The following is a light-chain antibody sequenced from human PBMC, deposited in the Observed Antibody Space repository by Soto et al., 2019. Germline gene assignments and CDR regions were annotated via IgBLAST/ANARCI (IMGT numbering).Light chain of an antibody. CDR3: QSYDSSLSGSV. CDR1: SSTIGAGYD. V-gene: IGLV1-40*01. J-gene: IGLJ2*01. Sequence: QSVLTQPPSVSGAPGQRVTISCTGSSSTIGAGYDVHWYQQLPGPAPKLLIYGNSNRPSGVPDRFSGSKSGTSASLAITGLQAEDEADYYCQSYDSSLSGSVFGGGTKVTVL. CDR2: GNS.